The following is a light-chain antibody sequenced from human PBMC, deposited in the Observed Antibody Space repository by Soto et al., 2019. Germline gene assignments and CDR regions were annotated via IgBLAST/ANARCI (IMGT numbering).Light chain of an antibody. CDR1: SSDVGGYNY. CDR2: DVS. CDR3: SSFAGSRVLV. Sequence: QSALTQPRSVSGSPGQSVTISCTGTSSDVGGYNYVSWYQQYPGKAPKLIIYDVSKRPSGVPDRFSGSKSGNTASLTISGLQAENEADYYCSSFAGSRVLVLGGGTKVTVL. V-gene: IGLV2-11*01. J-gene: IGLJ2*01.